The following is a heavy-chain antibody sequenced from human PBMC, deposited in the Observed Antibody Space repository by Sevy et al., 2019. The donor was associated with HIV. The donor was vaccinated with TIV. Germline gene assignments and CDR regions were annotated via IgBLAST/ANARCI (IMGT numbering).Heavy chain of an antibody. CDR2: IYYTGNT. J-gene: IGHJ6*02. Sequence: SETLSLTCTVSGVSIINNNYFWGWIRQPPGKGLEWIGAIYYTGNTYYNSSLNSRITISIDTSRGQFSLDRSSVTAADTAVYYCARHFGGGGKRGLDVWGQGTTVTVSS. V-gene: IGHV4-39*01. D-gene: IGHD3-10*01. CDR3: ARHFGGGGKRGLDV. CDR1: GVSIINNNYF.